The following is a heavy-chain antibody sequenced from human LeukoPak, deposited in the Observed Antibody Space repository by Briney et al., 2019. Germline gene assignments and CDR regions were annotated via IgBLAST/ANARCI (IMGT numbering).Heavy chain of an antibody. D-gene: IGHD3-10*01. V-gene: IGHV3-15*01. J-gene: IGHJ4*02. CDR1: GLAFTDAW. Sequence: GGSLRLSCAASGLAFTDAWTRWVRHAPGGGREWVGCIKSKIDGETTDYAAPVKGRFTILRDDSKDTLYLQMNSLKTEDTALYYCTTDGGHWGQGTLVAVSS. CDR2: IKSKIDGETT. CDR3: TTDGGH.